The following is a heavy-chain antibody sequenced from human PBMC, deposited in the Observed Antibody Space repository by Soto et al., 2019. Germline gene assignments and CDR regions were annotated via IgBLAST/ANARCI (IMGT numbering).Heavy chain of an antibody. J-gene: IGHJ4*02. CDR2: IYPADSDT. D-gene: IGHD6-13*01. CDR3: ATPGYGSTWSPEI. CDR1: GDSFTRSW. V-gene: IGHV5-51*01. Sequence: PGESLKISCKGSGDSFTRSWIGWVRQMPGKGLEWMGIIYPADSDTRYSPSFQGQVTISADKSITTAYLQWSSLKASDTAMYYCATPGYGSTWSPEIWGQGTLVTVSS.